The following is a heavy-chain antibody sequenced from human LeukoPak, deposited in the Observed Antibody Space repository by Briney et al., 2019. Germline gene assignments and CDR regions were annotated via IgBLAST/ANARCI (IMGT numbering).Heavy chain of an antibody. V-gene: IGHV3-7*01. CDR2: IKEDGSES. CDR3: AKAGLLWFGESWMDV. CDR1: GFIFNTYW. Sequence: PGGSLRLSCAASGFIFNTYWMTWVRQAPGKGLEWVANIKEDGSESHYVDSVKGRFTISRDNAKNSLYLQMSSLRAEDTAVYFCAKAGLLWFGESWMDVWGQGTTVTVSS. D-gene: IGHD3-10*01. J-gene: IGHJ6*02.